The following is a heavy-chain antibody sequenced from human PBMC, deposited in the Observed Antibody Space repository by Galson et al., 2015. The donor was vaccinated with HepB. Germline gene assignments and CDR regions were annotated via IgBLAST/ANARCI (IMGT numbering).Heavy chain of an antibody. J-gene: IGHJ6*02. V-gene: IGHV3-48*02. CDR3: ARGEEWLAQDYYYYYGMDV. CDR2: ISSSSSTI. CDR1: GFTFSSYS. D-gene: IGHD6-19*01. Sequence: SLRLSCAASGFTFSSYSMNWVRQAPGKGLEWVSCISSSSSTIYYADSVKGRFTISRDNAKNSLYLQMNSLRDEDTAVYYCARGEEWLAQDYYYYYGMDVWGQGTTVTVSS.